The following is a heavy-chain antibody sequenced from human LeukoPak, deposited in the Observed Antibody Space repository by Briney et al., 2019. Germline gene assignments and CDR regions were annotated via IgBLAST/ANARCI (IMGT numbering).Heavy chain of an antibody. D-gene: IGHD3-3*01. V-gene: IGHV4-39*07. CDR3: ARIGTDVWSGYSENYYFDY. CDR1: GGSISSSSYY. CDR2: IYYSGST. J-gene: IGHJ4*02. Sequence: PSETLSLTCTVSGGSISSSSYYWGWIRQPPGKGLEWIGSIYYSGSTYYNPSLKSRVTISVDTSKNQFSLKLSSMTAADTAVYYCARIGTDVWSGYSENYYFDYWGQGTLVTVSS.